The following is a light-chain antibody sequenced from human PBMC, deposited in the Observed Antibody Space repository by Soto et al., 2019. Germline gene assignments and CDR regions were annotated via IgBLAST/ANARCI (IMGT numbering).Light chain of an antibody. CDR3: QQYSQWPLYT. CDR1: QSVNSD. Sequence: EIVMTQSPATLSVSPGERATLSCRASQSVNSDLAWYQQTPGQAPRPLIYDASTRDAGVPARFSGSGSGTEFTLTISSLQSEDFALYYCQQYSQWPLYTFGQGTKVDIK. J-gene: IGKJ2*01. CDR2: DAS. V-gene: IGKV3-15*01.